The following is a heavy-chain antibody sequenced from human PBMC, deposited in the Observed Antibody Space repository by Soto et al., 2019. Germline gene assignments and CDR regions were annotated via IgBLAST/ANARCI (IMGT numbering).Heavy chain of an antibody. CDR1: GGSISSSSYY. CDR3: ARRESGYYDILTGNPFDY. Sequence: PSETLSLTCTVSGGSISSSSYYWGWIRQPPGKGLEWIGSIYYSGSTYYNPSLKSRVTISVDTSKNQFSLKLSSVTAADTAVYYCARRESGYYDILTGNPFDYWGQGTLVTVS. D-gene: IGHD3-9*01. CDR2: IYYSGST. J-gene: IGHJ4*02. V-gene: IGHV4-39*01.